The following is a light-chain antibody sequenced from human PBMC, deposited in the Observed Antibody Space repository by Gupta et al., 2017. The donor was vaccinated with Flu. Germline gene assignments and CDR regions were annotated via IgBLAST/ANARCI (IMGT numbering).Light chain of an antibody. CDR2: EVT. CDR1: SSDVGSYNF. V-gene: IGLV2-8*01. Sequence: VTISCTGASSDVGSYNFVSWYQEHPDKAHKLIIYEVTKRPAGVPDRFSGSKSGNTASLTVSGRQEEEEADYYCSSDAGGNTFVFGTGTRVTVL. CDR3: SSDAGGNTFV. J-gene: IGLJ1*01.